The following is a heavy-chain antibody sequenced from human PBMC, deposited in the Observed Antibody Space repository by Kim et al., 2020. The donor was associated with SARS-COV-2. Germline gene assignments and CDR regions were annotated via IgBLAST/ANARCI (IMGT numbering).Heavy chain of an antibody. CDR2: ISGSGGST. Sequence: GGSLRLSCAASGFTFSSYAMSWVRQAPGKGLEWVSAISGSGGSTYYADSVKGRFTISRDNSKNTLYLQMNSLRAEDTAVYYCAKGRSGSYILSVLDYWGQGTLVTVSS. D-gene: IGHD1-26*01. V-gene: IGHV3-23*01. J-gene: IGHJ4*02. CDR1: GFTFSSYA. CDR3: AKGRSGSYILSVLDY.